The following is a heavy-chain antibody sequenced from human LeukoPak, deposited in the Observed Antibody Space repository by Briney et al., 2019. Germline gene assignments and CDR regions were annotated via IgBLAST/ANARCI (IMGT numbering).Heavy chain of an antibody. CDR1: GFTFSSYS. V-gene: IGHV3-48*01. D-gene: IGHD1-26*01. CDR2: ISSSSSTI. CDR3: ARDPWGVGAHTEYFQH. J-gene: IGHJ1*01. Sequence: GGSLRLSCAASGFTFSSYSMNWVRQVPGKGLEWVSYISSSSSTIYYADSVKGRFTISRDNAKNSLYLQMNSLRAEDTAVYYCARDPWGVGAHTEYFQHWGQGTLVTVSS.